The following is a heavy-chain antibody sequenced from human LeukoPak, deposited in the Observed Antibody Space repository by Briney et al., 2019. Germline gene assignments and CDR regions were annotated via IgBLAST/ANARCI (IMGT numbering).Heavy chain of an antibody. CDR3: ARGRGYSYDTDY. V-gene: IGHV3-48*01. D-gene: IGHD5-18*01. Sequence: GGSLRLSCAASGFTSSSYRMNWVREAPGKGLGWVSYISSIGITVYYAESVKARFTMSRDNAKNSLYLQVNSLRAEDTAVYYGARGRGYSYDTDYWGQGTLVTVSS. CDR1: GFTSSSYR. CDR2: ISSIGITV. J-gene: IGHJ4*02.